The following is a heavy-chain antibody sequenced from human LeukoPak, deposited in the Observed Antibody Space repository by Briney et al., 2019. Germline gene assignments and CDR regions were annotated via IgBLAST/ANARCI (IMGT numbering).Heavy chain of an antibody. D-gene: IGHD6-6*01. V-gene: IGHV1-8*03. CDR1: GYTFTSYD. CDR2: MNPNSGNT. J-gene: IGHJ4*02. Sequence: ASVKVSCKASGYTFTSYDINWVRQATGQGLKWMGWMNPNSGNTGYAQKFQGRVTITRNTSISTAYMELSSLRSEDTAVYYCARVLLIAARLGSLGYWGQGTLVTVSS. CDR3: ARVLLIAARLGSLGY.